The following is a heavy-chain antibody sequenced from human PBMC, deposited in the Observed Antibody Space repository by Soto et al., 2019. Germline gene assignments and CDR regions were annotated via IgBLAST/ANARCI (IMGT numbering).Heavy chain of an antibody. CDR1: GFTFNRFT. D-gene: IGHD3-3*01. J-gene: IGHJ4*02. CDR2: TSFEGRDT. CDR3: AKDRLEWRALALWF. Sequence: QVQLVESGGGVVRPGTSLRLSCTASGFTFNRFTMHWVRQAPGKGLEWVAVTSFEGRDTHYADAVRGRFTISRDNSKNTLYLQMTSLRADDTAMYYCAKDRLEWRALALWFWGQGTLVTVSS. V-gene: IGHV3-30*18.